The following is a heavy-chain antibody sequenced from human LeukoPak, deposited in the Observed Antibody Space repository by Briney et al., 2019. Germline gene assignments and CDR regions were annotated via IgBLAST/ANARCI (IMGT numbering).Heavy chain of an antibody. V-gene: IGHV4-38-2*02. CDR2: IYHSGST. J-gene: IGHJ6*03. CDR3: AREGSLQSDMDV. D-gene: IGHD2-21*02. CDR1: GGPISGYY. Sequence: TSETLSLTCTVSGGPISGYYWGWIRQPPGKGLEWIGSIYHSGSTYYNPSLKSRVTISVDTSKNQFSLKLSSVTAADTAVYYCAREGSLQSDMDVWGKGTTVTVSS.